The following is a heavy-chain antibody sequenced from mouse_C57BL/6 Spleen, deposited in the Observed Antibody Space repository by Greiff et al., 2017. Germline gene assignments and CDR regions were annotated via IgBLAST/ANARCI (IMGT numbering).Heavy chain of an antibody. D-gene: IGHD2-1*01. CDR2: IYPGDGDT. CDR3: ARGGYGNYDYYAMDY. J-gene: IGHJ4*01. V-gene: IGHV1-82*01. CDR1: GYTFTSSW. Sequence: QVQLQQPGAELVKPGASVKLSCKASGYTFTSSWMNWVKQRPGKGLEWIGRIYPGDGDTNYNGKFKGKATLTVDKSSSTAYMQLSSLTSEDSAVYFCARGGYGNYDYYAMDYWGQGTSVTVSS.